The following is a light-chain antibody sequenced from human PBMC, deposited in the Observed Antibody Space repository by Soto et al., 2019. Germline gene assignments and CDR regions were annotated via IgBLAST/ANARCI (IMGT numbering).Light chain of an antibody. Sequence: DIPMTQSPSAVSASVGDTVTVTCRASQGITTFLAWFRQRPGKVPERLIYGASCLQSGVPSRFSGRGSGTEFTLTISSLQPEDFGTYYCLQHNSYPYTFGPGTKVEIK. CDR1: QGITTF. CDR3: LQHNSYPYT. CDR2: GAS. V-gene: IGKV1-17*03. J-gene: IGKJ2*01.